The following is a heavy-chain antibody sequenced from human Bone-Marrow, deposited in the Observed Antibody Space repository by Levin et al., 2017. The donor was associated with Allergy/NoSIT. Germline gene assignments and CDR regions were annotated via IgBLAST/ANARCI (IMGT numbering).Heavy chain of an antibody. CDR3: AKAGGVHWAGYGMDV. Sequence: GGSLRLSCVASGFTFSRFALSWVRQAPGKGLQWVAAIDDNSDYRYYADSVAGRFTISRDDSRNTVYLQMNSLRAEDSALYYCAKAGGVHWAGYGMDVWGQGTTVTVS. J-gene: IGHJ6*02. CDR2: IDDNSDYR. V-gene: IGHV3-23*01. CDR1: GFTFSRFA. D-gene: IGHD3/OR15-3a*01.